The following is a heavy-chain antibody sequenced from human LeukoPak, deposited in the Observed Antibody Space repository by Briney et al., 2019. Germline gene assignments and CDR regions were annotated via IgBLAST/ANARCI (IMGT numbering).Heavy chain of an antibody. J-gene: IGHJ4*02. D-gene: IGHD3-3*01. CDR3: ARGNYDFWSGSPLDY. CDR1: GGSFSGYY. Sequence: SETLSLTCAVYGGSFSGYYWSWIRQPPGKGLEWIGEINHSGSTNYNPSLKSRVTIPVDTSKNQFSLKLSSVTAADTAVYYCARGNYDFWSGSPLDYWGQGTLVTVSS. V-gene: IGHV4-34*01. CDR2: INHSGST.